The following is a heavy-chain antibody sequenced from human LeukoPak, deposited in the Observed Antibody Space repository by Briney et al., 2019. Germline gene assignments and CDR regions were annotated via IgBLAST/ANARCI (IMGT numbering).Heavy chain of an antibody. D-gene: IGHD2-15*01. Sequence: ASVKVSCKASGYTFTSYGISWVRQAPGQGLEWMGWISAYNGNTNYAQKLQGRVTMTTDTSTSTAYMELSRLGSDDTAVYYCARGPARYCSGGSCSPNYYGMDVWGQGTTVTVSS. J-gene: IGHJ6*02. V-gene: IGHV1-18*01. CDR2: ISAYNGNT. CDR3: ARGPARYCSGGSCSPNYYGMDV. CDR1: GYTFTSYG.